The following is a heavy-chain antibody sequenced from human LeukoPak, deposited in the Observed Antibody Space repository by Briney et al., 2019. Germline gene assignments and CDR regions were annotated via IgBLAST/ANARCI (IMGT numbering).Heavy chain of an antibody. D-gene: IGHD1-1*01. CDR1: GGSVSSGSYY. Sequence: KPSETLSLTCTVSGGSVSSGSYYWSWIRQPPGKGLEWIGYIYYSGSTNYNPPLKSRVTISVDTSKNQFSLKLSSVTAADTAVYYCARALERPDSLPGNNWFDPWGQGTLVTVSS. CDR3: ARALERPDSLPGNNWFDP. V-gene: IGHV4-61*01. J-gene: IGHJ5*02. CDR2: IYYSGST.